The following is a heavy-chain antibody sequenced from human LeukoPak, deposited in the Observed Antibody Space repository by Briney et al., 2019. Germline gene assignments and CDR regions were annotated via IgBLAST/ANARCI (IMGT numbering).Heavy chain of an antibody. J-gene: IGHJ3*02. V-gene: IGHV3-21*01. Sequence: GGSLRLSCAASGFTFSTYSMNWVRQAPGKGLEWVSSISSSSGYIYYADSVKGRFTISRDNAKNSLYLQMNSLRAEDTAVYYCAGGSLLWGAFDIWGQGTMVTVSS. CDR3: AGGSLLWGAFDI. D-gene: IGHD2-2*01. CDR2: ISSSSGYI. CDR1: GFTFSTYS.